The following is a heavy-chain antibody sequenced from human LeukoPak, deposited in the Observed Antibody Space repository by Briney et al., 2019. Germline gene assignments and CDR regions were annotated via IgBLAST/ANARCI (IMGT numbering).Heavy chain of an antibody. D-gene: IGHD3-10*01. J-gene: IGHJ4*02. Sequence: SETLSLTRAVYGESMIGHYWTWMRQPPGKRLEWIGEIHHSGGTNSNPSLKNRLTMSIDMSKNQFYLKLKSVTAADTAVYYCGRATASGSGSAYDHWAQGNLVPVSS. CDR3: GRATASGSGSAYDH. CDR1: GESMIGHY. CDR2: IHHSGGT. V-gene: IGHV4-34*10.